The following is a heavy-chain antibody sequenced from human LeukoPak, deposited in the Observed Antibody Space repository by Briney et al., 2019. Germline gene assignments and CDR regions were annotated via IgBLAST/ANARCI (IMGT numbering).Heavy chain of an antibody. CDR3: AKDLRWFGELFQGGDAFDI. V-gene: IGHV3-23*01. Sequence: PGGSLRLSCAASGFTFSSYSMNWVRQAPGKGLEWVSAISGSGGSTYYADSVKGRFTISRDNSKNTLYLQMNSLRAEDTAVYYCAKDLRWFGELFQGGDAFDIWGQGTMVTVSS. CDR1: GFTFSSYS. J-gene: IGHJ3*02. D-gene: IGHD3-10*01. CDR2: ISGSGGST.